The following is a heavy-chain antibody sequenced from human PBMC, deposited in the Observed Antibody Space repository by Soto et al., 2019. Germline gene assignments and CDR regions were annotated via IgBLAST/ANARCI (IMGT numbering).Heavy chain of an antibody. CDR3: ARSLWKQLDPDDAFEI. J-gene: IGHJ3*02. Sequence: QVQLVQSGAEVKKPGASVKVSCKASGYTFTSYGISWVRQAPGQVLEWLGWISAYNGNTNYAQKLQGRATMTTTTTTSTAYMELRSLRSDDTAVYYCARSLWKQLDPDDAFEIWGQGTMVTVSS. CDR2: ISAYNGNT. CDR1: GYTFTSYG. D-gene: IGHD6-13*01. V-gene: IGHV1-18*01.